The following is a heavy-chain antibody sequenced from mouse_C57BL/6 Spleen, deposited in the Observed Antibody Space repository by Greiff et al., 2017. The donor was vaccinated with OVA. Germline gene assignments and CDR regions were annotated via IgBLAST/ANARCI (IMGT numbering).Heavy chain of an antibody. J-gene: IGHJ1*03. CDR1: GFSLSTSGMG. V-gene: IGHV8-12*01. D-gene: IGHD1-1*01. CDR3: ARSPFTTVVADWYFDV. CDR2: IYWDDDK. Sequence: QVTLKVSGPGILQSSQPLSLTCSFSGFSLSTSGMGVSWIRQPSGKGLEWLAHIYWDDDKRYNPSLKSRLTISKDTSRNQVFLKITSVDTADTATYYCARSPFTTVVADWYFDVWGTGTTVTVSS.